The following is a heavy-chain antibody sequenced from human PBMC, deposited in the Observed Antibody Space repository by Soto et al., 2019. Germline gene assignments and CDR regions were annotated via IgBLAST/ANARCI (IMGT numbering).Heavy chain of an antibody. D-gene: IGHD5-18*01. V-gene: IGHV3-49*03. Sequence: GGSLRLSCTASGFTFGDYAMSWFRQAPGKGLEWVGFIRSKAYGGTTEYAASVKGRFTISRDDSKSIAYLQMNSLKTEDTAVYYCTRGRKGTAMPTFDYWGQGTLVTVSS. CDR3: TRGRKGTAMPTFDY. CDR1: GFTFGDYA. CDR2: IRSKAYGGTT. J-gene: IGHJ4*02.